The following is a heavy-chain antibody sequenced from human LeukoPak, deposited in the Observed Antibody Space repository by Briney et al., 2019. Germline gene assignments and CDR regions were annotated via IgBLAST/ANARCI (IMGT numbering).Heavy chain of an antibody. Sequence: GGSLRLSCAASGFTFSSYEMNWVRQAPGKGLEWVAVISYDGSNKYYADSVKGRFTFSRDNSKNTLYLQMNSLRAEDTAVYYCAKDSYGGDCYFFDYWGQGTLVTVSS. D-gene: IGHD2-21*02. CDR2: ISYDGSNK. J-gene: IGHJ4*02. CDR3: AKDSYGGDCYFFDY. V-gene: IGHV3-30*04. CDR1: GFTFSSYE.